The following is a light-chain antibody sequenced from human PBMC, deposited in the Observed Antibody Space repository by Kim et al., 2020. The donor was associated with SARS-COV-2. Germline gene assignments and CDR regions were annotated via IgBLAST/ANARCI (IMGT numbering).Light chain of an antibody. V-gene: IGKV3-15*01. CDR1: QNLNSD. Sequence: SPGEGATLSCRASQNLNSDLAWYQQKPGQAPRLLIYGAFIRATGVPARFSGSGSGTEFTLTITSLQSEDFAVYYCQQYHKWPPLTFGGGTKVEIK. CDR2: GAF. CDR3: QQYHKWPPLT. J-gene: IGKJ4*01.